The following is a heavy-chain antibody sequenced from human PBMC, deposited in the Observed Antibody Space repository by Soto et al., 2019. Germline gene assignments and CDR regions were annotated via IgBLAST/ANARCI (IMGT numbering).Heavy chain of an antibody. CDR1: GYTFTSYD. D-gene: IGHD6-19*01. CDR3: ARVCPDSSGWYRNWFDP. J-gene: IGHJ5*02. CDR2: MNPNSGNT. V-gene: IGHV1-8*01. Sequence: ASVKVSCKASGYTFTSYDINWVRQATGQGLEWMGWMNPNSGNTGYAQKFQGRVTITADESTSTAYMELSSLRSEDTAVYYCARVCPDSSGWYRNWFDPWGQGTLVTVSS.